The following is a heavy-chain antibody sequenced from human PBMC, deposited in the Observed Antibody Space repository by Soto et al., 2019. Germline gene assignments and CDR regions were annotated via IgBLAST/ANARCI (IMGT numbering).Heavy chain of an antibody. D-gene: IGHD3-22*01. V-gene: IGHV4-31*03. J-gene: IGHJ4*02. CDR1: GGSISSGTYH. CDR3: AREMNYYDSSGDSYFDY. Sequence: SETLSLTCTVSGGSISSGTYHWSWIRQHPGKGLEWIGYIYYSGSTYYNPSLKSRVTISVDTSKNQFSLRLSSVTAADTAVYYCAREMNYYDSSGDSYFDYWGQGTLVTVSS. CDR2: IYYSGST.